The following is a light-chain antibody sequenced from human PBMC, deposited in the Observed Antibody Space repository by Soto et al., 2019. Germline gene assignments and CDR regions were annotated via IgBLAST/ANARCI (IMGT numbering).Light chain of an antibody. V-gene: IGKV1-5*01. CDR2: DAS. CDR1: QTISGW. CDR3: QQYKTLYT. J-gene: IGKJ2*01. Sequence: DIQLTQSPSTLSASVGDRVTITCRASQTISGWLAWYQQKPGKAPKLLIYDASSLESGVPSRFSGSESGTEYTLAISSLQPDGSATYYCQQYKTLYTFGQGTKLEIK.